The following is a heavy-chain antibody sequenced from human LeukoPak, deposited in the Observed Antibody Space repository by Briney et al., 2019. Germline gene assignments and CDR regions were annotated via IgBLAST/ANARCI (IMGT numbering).Heavy chain of an antibody. V-gene: IGHV3-53*01. CDR3: ASWPVGWYGEDS. CDR1: GLSVSSNF. CDR2: IYGGGST. D-gene: IGHD6-19*01. J-gene: IGHJ4*02. Sequence: PGGSLRLSCAATGLSVSSNFMNWVRQAPGKGLEWVSVIYGGGSTYYADSVKGRFTISRDTPKNTLYLQMNSLRVEDTAVYYCASWPVGWYGEDSWGQGTLVTVSS.